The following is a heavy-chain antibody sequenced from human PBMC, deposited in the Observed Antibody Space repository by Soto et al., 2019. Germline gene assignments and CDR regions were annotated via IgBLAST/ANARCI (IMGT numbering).Heavy chain of an antibody. J-gene: IGHJ6*02. CDR1: GFTFSSYG. CDR2: IWYDGSNK. CDR3: ARNTVAGVYYYGMDV. V-gene: IGHV3-33*01. D-gene: IGHD6-19*01. Sequence: PGGSLRLSCAASGFTFSSYGMHWVRQAPGKGLERVAVIWYDGSNKYYADSVKGRFTISRDNSKNTLYLQMNSLRAEDTAVYYCARNTVAGVYYYGMDVWGQGTTVTVSS.